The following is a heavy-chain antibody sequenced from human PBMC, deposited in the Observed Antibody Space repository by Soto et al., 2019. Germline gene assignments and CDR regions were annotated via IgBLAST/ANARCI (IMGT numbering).Heavy chain of an antibody. CDR3: ARDRTDIMTTVTTGPSPPGY. CDR1: GGSISSSNW. CDR2: IYHSGST. V-gene: IGHV4-4*02. J-gene: IGHJ4*02. Sequence: QVQLQESRPGLVKPSGTLSLTCAVSGGSISSSNWWSWARQPPGKGLVWIGEIYHSGSTNYNPSLKSRVTISVDKSKNQFSLKLSSVTAADTAVYYCARDRTDIMTTVTTGPSPPGYWGQGTLVTVSS. D-gene: IGHD4-17*01.